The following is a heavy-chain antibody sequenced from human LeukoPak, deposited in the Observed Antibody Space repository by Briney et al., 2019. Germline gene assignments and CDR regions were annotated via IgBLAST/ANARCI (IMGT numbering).Heavy chain of an antibody. Sequence: ASVKVSCKASGYTFTSYGISWVRQAPGQGLEWMGWISAYNDNTNYAQKLQGRVTMTTDTSTSTAYMELRSLRSDDTAVYYCARVNGCSGGSCGWFDPWGQGTLVTVSS. CDR1: GYTFTSYG. CDR3: ARVNGCSGGSCGWFDP. V-gene: IGHV1-18*01. CDR2: ISAYNDNT. D-gene: IGHD2-15*01. J-gene: IGHJ5*02.